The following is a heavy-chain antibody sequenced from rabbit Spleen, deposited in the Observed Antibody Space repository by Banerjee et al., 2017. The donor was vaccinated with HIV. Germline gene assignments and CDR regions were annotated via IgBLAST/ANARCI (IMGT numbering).Heavy chain of an antibody. CDR3: ARSDSTSGDFDL. J-gene: IGHJ4*01. V-gene: IGHV1S40*01. Sequence: QSLEESGGDLVKPGASLTLTCTASGIDFSSSYWICWVRQAPGKGLEWIGCIYAGSSSSTYYASWAKGRFTISKTSSTTVTLQMTGLTAADTATYFCARSDSTSGDFDLWGQGTLVTVS. D-gene: IGHD1-1*01. CDR2: IYAGSSSST. CDR1: GIDFSSSYW.